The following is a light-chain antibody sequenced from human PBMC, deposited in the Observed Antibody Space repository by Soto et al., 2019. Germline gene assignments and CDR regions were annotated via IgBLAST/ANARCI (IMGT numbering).Light chain of an antibody. J-gene: IGKJ5*01. Sequence: ESGLTQFPGTRSLSTGERATLSCRASQSVYSSYLAWYQQKPGQAPRLLIYGASSRATGIPDRFSGSASGTEFPLTISRLEPEDFAVYDCQQYSSSPTFGQGTRLEIK. CDR2: GAS. V-gene: IGKV3-20*01. CDR3: QQYSSSPT. CDR1: QSVYSSY.